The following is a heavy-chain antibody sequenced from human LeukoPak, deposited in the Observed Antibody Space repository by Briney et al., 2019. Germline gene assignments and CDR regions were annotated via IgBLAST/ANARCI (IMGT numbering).Heavy chain of an antibody. V-gene: IGHV1-69*04. CDR1: GYTFTGYY. D-gene: IGHD3-10*01. CDR3: ARVKSDYGSGSYYNPNSPFDY. J-gene: IGHJ4*02. CDR2: IIPILGIA. Sequence: SVKVSCKASGYTFTGYYMHWVRQAPGQGLEWMGRIIPILGIANYAQKFQGRVTITADKSTSTAYMELSSLRSEDTAVYYCARVKSDYGSGSYYNPNSPFDYWGQGTLVTVSS.